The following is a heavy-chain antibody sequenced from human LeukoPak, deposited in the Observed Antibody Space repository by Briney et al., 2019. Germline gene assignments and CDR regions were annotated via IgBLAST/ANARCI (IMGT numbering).Heavy chain of an antibody. D-gene: IGHD2-15*01. CDR2: IYYSGST. CDR1: GGSISSSY. J-gene: IGHJ6*02. CDR3: ARDCSDGSCYPIHGMDV. V-gene: IGHV4-59*08. Sequence: SETLSLTCTVSGGSISSSYWSWIRQPPGKGLEWIGYIYYSGSTNYNPSLKSRVTISVDTSKNQFSLKLTSVTAADTAVYYCARDCSDGSCYPIHGMDVWGQGTTVTVSS.